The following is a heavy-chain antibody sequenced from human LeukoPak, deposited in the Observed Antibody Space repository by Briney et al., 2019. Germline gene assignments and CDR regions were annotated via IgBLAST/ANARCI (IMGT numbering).Heavy chain of an antibody. V-gene: IGHV3-11*01. CDR2: ISSSGSTI. D-gene: IGHD3-3*01. Sequence: GGSLRLSCAASGFTFSDYYMSWIRQAPGKGLEWVSYISSSGSTIYYADSVKGRFTISRDNAKNSLYLQMNSLRAEDTAVYYCARALVEEWLLYRYFSNYYMDVWGKGTTVTVPS. CDR3: ARALVEEWLLYRYFSNYYMDV. J-gene: IGHJ6*03. CDR1: GFTFSDYY.